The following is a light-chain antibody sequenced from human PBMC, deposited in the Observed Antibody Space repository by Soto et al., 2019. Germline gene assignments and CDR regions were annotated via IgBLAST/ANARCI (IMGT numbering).Light chain of an antibody. CDR3: EDYSSSSGLT. V-gene: IGKV1-5*03. Sequence: DIQMTQSPSTLSASVGDRVTITCRASQSISSWLAWYQQKPGKAPKLLIYQASSLKRGVTSRFRGSGSATEFTRTISSRQPGDCATYYCEDYSSSSGLTFGGGTKVDIK. J-gene: IGKJ4*01. CDR1: QSISSW. CDR2: QAS.